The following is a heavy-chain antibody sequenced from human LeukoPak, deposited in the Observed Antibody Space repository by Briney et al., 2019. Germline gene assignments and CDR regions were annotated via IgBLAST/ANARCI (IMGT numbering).Heavy chain of an antibody. D-gene: IGHD3-10*01. V-gene: IGHV1-46*01. Sequence: ASVKVSCTASGYSFTSNYIHWVRQAPGQGLEWMGMIYPRDGSTSYAQKFQGRVTVTRDTSTSTVHMELSGLRSEDTAVYYCARVGDTMDPFKYYFDYWGQGTLVTVSS. J-gene: IGHJ4*02. CDR1: GYSFTSNY. CDR2: IYPRDGST. CDR3: ARVGDTMDPFKYYFDY.